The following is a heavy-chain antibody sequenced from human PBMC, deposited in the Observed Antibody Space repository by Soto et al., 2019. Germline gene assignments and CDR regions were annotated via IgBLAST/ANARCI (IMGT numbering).Heavy chain of an antibody. CDR2: ISYDGSNK. J-gene: IGHJ4*02. CDR1: GFTFSSYA. D-gene: IGHD1-26*01. V-gene: IGHV3-30-3*01. Sequence: LRLSCAASGFTFSSYAMHWVRQAPGKGLEWVAVISYDGSNKYYADSVKGRFTISRDNSKNTLYLQMNSLRAEDTAVYYCARDPGGAATLYYFDYWGQGTLVTVSS. CDR3: ARDPGGAATLYYFDY.